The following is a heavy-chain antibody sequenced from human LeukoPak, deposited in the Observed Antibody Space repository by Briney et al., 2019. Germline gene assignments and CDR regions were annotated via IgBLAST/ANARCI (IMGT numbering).Heavy chain of an antibody. J-gene: IGHJ4*02. V-gene: IGHV4-39*07. CDR1: GGSISSSSYY. Sequence: SETLSLTCTVSGGSISSSSYYWGWIRQPPGKGLEWIGSIYYSGSTYYNPSLKSRVTISVDTSKNQFSLKLSSVTAADTAVYYCARTSGPFDWLLYFDYWGQGTLVTVSS. D-gene: IGHD3-9*01. CDR3: ARTSGPFDWLLYFDY. CDR2: IYYSGST.